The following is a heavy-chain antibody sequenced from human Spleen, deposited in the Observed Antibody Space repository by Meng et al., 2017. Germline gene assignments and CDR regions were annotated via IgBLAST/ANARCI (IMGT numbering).Heavy chain of an antibody. V-gene: IGHV3-9*01. CDR3: ARGGSGSYYFRAEYFQH. Sequence: GGSLRLSCAASGFTFDDYAMHWVRQAPGKGLEWVSGISWNSGSIGYADSVKGRFTISRDNAKNSLYLQMNSLRAEDTAVYYCARGGSGSYYFRAEYFQHWGQGTLVTVSS. CDR2: ISWNSGSI. J-gene: IGHJ1*01. CDR1: GFTFDDYA. D-gene: IGHD1-26*01.